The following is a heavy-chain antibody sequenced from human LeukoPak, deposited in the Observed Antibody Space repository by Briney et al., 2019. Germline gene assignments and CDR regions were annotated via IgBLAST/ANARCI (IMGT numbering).Heavy chain of an antibody. CDR3: AKGQSTIATRSSDS. CDR1: GFTFSTYG. V-gene: IGHV3-23*01. D-gene: IGHD6-6*01. CDR2: ISTNSANT. Sequence: GGSLRLSCAAPGFTFSTYGMNWVRQAPGKGLEWVSTISTNSANTYYTDSVKGGFTISRDNSKNTLFMQMNSLRAEDTAVYYCAKGQSTIATRSSDSWGQGTLVTVSS. J-gene: IGHJ4*02.